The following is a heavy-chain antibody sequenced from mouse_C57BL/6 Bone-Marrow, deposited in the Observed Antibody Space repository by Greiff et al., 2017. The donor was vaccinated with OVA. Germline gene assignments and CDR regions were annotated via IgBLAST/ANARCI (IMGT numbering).Heavy chain of an antibody. D-gene: IGHD1-1*01. CDR1: GFTFSSYG. Sequence: EVQLVESGGDLVKPGGSLKLSCAASGFTFSSYGMSWVRQTPDKRLEWVATISSGGSYTYYPDRVKGRFPISRDNAKNTLYLQMSSLKSEDTAMYYCARHGGTTVVANWYFDVWGTGTTVTVSS. J-gene: IGHJ1*03. V-gene: IGHV5-6*01. CDR2: ISSGGSYT. CDR3: ARHGGTTVVANWYFDV.